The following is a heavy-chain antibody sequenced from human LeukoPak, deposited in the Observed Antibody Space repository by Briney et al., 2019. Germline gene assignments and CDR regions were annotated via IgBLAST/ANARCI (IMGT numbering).Heavy chain of an antibody. V-gene: IGHV1-46*01. CDR1: GYTFTSYY. J-gene: IGHJ5*02. D-gene: IGHD2-15*01. Sequence: ASVKVSCKASGYTFTSYYMHWVRQAPGQGLEWMGIIHPSGGSTSYAQKFQGRVTMTRDTSTSTVYMELSSLRSEDTAVYYCARDRYCSGGSCYSRGFDPWGQGTLVTVSS. CDR2: IHPSGGST. CDR3: ARDRYCSGGSCYSRGFDP.